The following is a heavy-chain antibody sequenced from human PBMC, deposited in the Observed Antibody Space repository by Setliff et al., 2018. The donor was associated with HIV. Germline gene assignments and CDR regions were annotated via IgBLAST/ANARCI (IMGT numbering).Heavy chain of an antibody. V-gene: IGHV1-69*13. D-gene: IGHD6-19*01. Sequence: SVKVSCKASGGTFSSHAISWVRQAPGQGLEWMGGIIPMFGTANYAQNFQGRVTITADESTSTAYMELSSPRSEDTAVYYCARSASGWYDYFDYWGQGALVTVSS. J-gene: IGHJ4*02. CDR1: GGTFSSHA. CDR2: IIPMFGTA. CDR3: ARSASGWYDYFDY.